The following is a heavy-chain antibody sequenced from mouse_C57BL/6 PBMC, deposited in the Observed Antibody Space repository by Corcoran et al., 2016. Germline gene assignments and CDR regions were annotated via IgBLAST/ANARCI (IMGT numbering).Heavy chain of an antibody. Sequence: QIQLVQSGPELKKPGETVKISCKASGYTFTTYGMSWVKQAPGKGLKWIGWINTYSGVPQYADDFKGRFAFSLETFASTAYLQINNLKNEDMATYFCARGYYDYEYYYDYWGQGTTLTASS. D-gene: IGHD2-4*01. CDR1: GYTFTTYG. CDR2: INTYSGVP. V-gene: IGHV9-3*01. CDR3: ARGYYDYEYYYDY. J-gene: IGHJ2*01.